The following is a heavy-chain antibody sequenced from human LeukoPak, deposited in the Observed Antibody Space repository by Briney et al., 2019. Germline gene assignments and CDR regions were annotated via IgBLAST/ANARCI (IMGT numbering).Heavy chain of an antibody. V-gene: IGHV4-4*07. D-gene: IGHD3-22*01. CDR3: ARELGYYDSSGYDY. CDR2: IYTCGST. Sequence: PSETLSLTCTVSGGSISSYYWSWIRQPAGKGLEWIGRIYTCGSTNYNPSLKSRVTMSVDTSKNQFSLKLSSVTAADTAVYYCARELGYYDSSGYDYWGQGTLVTVSS. CDR1: GGSISSYY. J-gene: IGHJ4*02.